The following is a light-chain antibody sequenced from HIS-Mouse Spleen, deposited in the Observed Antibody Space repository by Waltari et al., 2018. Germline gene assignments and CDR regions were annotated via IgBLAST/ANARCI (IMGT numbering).Light chain of an antibody. CDR2: EGS. Sequence: QSALTQPASVSGSPGQSITISCTGTSSDVGSYNLVSWYQQHPGKAPKLMIYEGSKLPSGVSNRFAGSKSGNTASLTISGLQAEDEADYYCCSYAGSSTYWVFGGGTNLTVL. CDR1: SSDVGSYNL. J-gene: IGLJ3*02. CDR3: CSYAGSSTYWV. V-gene: IGLV2-23*01.